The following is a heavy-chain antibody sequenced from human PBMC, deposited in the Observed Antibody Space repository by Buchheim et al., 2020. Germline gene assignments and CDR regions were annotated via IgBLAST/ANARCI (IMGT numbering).Heavy chain of an antibody. CDR1: GGSFSGYY. CDR3: ARSGYSSSWFGIDY. V-gene: IGHV4-34*01. CDR2: INHSGST. J-gene: IGHJ4*02. D-gene: IGHD6-13*01. Sequence: QVQLQQWGAGLLKPSETLSLTCAVYGGSFSGYYWSWIRQPPGKGLEWIGEINHSGSTNYNPSLKSRVTISVDTSTNKFSLKLSSVTAADTAVYYCARSGYSSSWFGIDYWGQGTL.